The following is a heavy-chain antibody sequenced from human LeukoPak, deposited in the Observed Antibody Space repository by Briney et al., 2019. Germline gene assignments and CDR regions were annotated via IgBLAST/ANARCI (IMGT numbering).Heavy chain of an antibody. V-gene: IGHV3-30*03. CDR3: TTDFLGSGYYPHFDY. D-gene: IGHD3-22*01. Sequence: SGGSLRLSCAASGFTFSSYGMHWVRQAPGKGLEWVAVISYDGSNKYYADSVKGRFTISRDNSKNTLYLQMNSLKTEDTAVYYCTTDFLGSGYYPHFDYWGQGTLVTVSS. J-gene: IGHJ4*02. CDR1: GFTFSSYG. CDR2: ISYDGSNK.